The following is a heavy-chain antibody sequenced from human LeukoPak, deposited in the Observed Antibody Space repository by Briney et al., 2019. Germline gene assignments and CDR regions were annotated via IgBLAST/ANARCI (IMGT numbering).Heavy chain of an antibody. CDR1: GFTFSSYA. D-gene: IGHD3-10*01. CDR2: ISGSGGST. J-gene: IGHJ4*02. V-gene: IGHV3-23*01. Sequence: QSGGSLRLSCAASGFTFSSYAMSWVRQAPGKGLEWVSAISGSGGSTYYADSVKGRFTVSRDNSKNMVYLQMKSLRAEDTAVYYCVMRGGDYWGQGTLVTVSS. CDR3: VMRGGDY.